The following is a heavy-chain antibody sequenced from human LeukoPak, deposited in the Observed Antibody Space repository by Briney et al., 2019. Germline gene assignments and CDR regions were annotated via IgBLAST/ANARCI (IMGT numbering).Heavy chain of an antibody. J-gene: IGHJ4*02. CDR2: ISGGGDST. Sequence: QPGGSLRLSCAASGLTFSNFAMSWVHQAPGKGLESLSAISGGGDSTYYADSVKGRFTVSRDNSKNTLYLQMNRLTDDDTAVNYCAKGRGTNSGPTLDYWGQGTLVTVSS. D-gene: IGHD6-19*01. CDR3: AKGRGTNSGPTLDY. V-gene: IGHV3-23*01. CDR1: GLTFSNFA.